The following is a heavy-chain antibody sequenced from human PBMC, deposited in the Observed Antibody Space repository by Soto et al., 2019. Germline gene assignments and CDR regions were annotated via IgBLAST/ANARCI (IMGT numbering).Heavy chain of an antibody. D-gene: IGHD6-13*01. J-gene: IGHJ4*02. CDR3: ARDSGAKLSSS. CDR2: IVPIYRTA. CDR1: GGTFSSYR. Sequence: QVQLVQSGAEVREPGSSVKVSCKASGGTFSSYRINWLRQAPGQGLEWVGGIVPIYRTADYAQKFQGRVSITADESARTTYLELSSLKSQDTAVYYCARDSGAKLSSSWGQGTLVTVSS. V-gene: IGHV1-69*01.